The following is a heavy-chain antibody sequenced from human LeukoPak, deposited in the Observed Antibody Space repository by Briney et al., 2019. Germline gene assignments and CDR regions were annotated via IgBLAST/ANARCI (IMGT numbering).Heavy chain of an antibody. V-gene: IGHV4-59*01. Sequence: SETLSLTCTVSGGSISIYYWSWIRQPPGKGLEWIGYIYDSGSTNYNPSLKSRVTISVDTSKNQFSLKLSSVTAADTAVYYCACLTTADAFGIWGQGTMVTVSS. CDR2: IYDSGST. CDR1: GGSISIYY. D-gene: IGHD3-22*01. J-gene: IGHJ3*02. CDR3: ACLTTADAFGI.